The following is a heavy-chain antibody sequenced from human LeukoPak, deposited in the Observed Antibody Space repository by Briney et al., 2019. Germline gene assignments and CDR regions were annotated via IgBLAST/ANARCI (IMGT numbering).Heavy chain of an antibody. CDR1: GFTFSSYA. Sequence: GRSLRLSCAASGFTFSSYAMSWVRQAPGKGLEWVSAISGSGGSTYYADSVKGRFTISRDNSKNTLYLQMNSLRAEDTAVYYCANSFRDYDFWSGYYRDFDYWGQGTLVTVSS. D-gene: IGHD3-3*01. V-gene: IGHV3-23*01. CDR3: ANSFRDYDFWSGYYRDFDY. CDR2: ISGSGGST. J-gene: IGHJ4*02.